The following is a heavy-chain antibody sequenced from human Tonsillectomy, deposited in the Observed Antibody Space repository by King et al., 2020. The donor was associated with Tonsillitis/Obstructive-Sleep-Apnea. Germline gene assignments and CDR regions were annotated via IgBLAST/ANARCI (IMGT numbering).Heavy chain of an antibody. D-gene: IGHD4-17*01. J-gene: IGHJ5*02. CDR1: GYNFINYG. CDR2: ISTYNGST. V-gene: IGHV1-18*01. Sequence: VQLVESGAEVKKPGASVKVSCKASGYNFINYGISWVRQAPGQGLEWMGWISTYNGSTNYAQKLQGRVMMTTDTSTSTTYMELRSLRSDDTAVYYCARDDYGDYWFDPWGQGTLVTVSS. CDR3: ARDDYGDYWFDP.